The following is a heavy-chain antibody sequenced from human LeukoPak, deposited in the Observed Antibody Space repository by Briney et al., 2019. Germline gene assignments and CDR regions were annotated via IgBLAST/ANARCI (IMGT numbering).Heavy chain of an antibody. Sequence: SETLSLTCAVSGSSISSGYYWDWIRQPPGKGLEWIGSIYHSGSTYYNTSLKGRVTISLDMSKNQFSLRLRSVTAADTAMHYCARRRYDFWSGSPLDYWGRGTLVTASS. V-gene: IGHV4-38-2*01. CDR1: GSSISSGYY. CDR2: IYHSGST. D-gene: IGHD3-3*01. J-gene: IGHJ4*02. CDR3: ARRRYDFWSGSPLDY.